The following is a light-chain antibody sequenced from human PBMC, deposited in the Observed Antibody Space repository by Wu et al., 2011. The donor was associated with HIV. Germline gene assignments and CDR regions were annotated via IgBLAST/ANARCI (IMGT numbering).Light chain of an antibody. CDR3: QQRSDRPLT. Sequence: EIVMTQSPATLSVSPGERATLSCRASQSVRTQLAWYQQRPGQPPRLLIFNASLRATGIPGRFSGSGSGTDFTLTISSLESEDSAVYYCQQRSDRPLTFGQG. V-gene: IGKV3-11*01. CDR1: QSVRTQ. J-gene: IGKJ5*01. CDR2: NAS.